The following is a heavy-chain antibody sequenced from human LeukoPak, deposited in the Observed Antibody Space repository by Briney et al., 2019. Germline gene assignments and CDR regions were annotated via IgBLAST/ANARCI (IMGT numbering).Heavy chain of an antibody. CDR1: GGSFSGYY. Sequence: SETLSLTCAVYGGSFSGYYWSWIRQPPGKGLEWIGEINHSGSTNYNPSLKSRVTISVDTSKNQFSLKLSSVTAADTAVYYCARHQSFPYYYDSSGFYAFDIWGQGTMVTVSS. V-gene: IGHV4-34*01. J-gene: IGHJ3*02. D-gene: IGHD3-22*01. CDR2: INHSGST. CDR3: ARHQSFPYYYDSSGFYAFDI.